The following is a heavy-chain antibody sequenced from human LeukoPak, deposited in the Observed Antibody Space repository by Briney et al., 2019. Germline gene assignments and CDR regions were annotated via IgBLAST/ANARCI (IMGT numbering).Heavy chain of an antibody. D-gene: IGHD3-22*01. Sequence: SETLSLTCTVSGGSISSSSYYWGWIRQPPGKGLEWIGSIYYSGSTYYNPSLKSRVTISVDTSKNQFSLKLSSVTAADTAVYYCARAAPYYYDSSGNNKLDYWGQGTLVTVSS. J-gene: IGHJ4*02. CDR1: GGSISSSSYY. CDR2: IYYSGST. V-gene: IGHV4-39*01. CDR3: ARAAPYYYDSSGNNKLDY.